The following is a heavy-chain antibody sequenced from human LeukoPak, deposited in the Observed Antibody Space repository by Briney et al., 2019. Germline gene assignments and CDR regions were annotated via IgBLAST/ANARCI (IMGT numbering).Heavy chain of an antibody. CDR1: GFTYSDYW. J-gene: IGHJ4*02. V-gene: IGHV3-7*03. Sequence: GGSLRLSCVASGFTYSDYWMSWVRQGPGKGLEWVATIKGDGSAKNYVDSVKGRFTISRDNAKNSVFLQMDSLRVEDTALYYCARRGLHDYWGQGTLVTVSS. D-gene: IGHD5/OR15-5a*01. CDR2: IKGDGSAK. CDR3: ARRGLHDY.